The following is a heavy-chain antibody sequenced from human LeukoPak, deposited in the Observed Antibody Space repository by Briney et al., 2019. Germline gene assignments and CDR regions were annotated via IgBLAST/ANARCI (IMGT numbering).Heavy chain of an antibody. V-gene: IGHV3-21*01. CDR1: GFTFTSYS. D-gene: IGHD2-15*01. J-gene: IGHJ4*02. CDR2: ISDSSSYI. Sequence: GGSLRLSCAASGFTFTSYSMNWVRQAPGKGLEWVSSISDSSSYIYYADSVKGRFTISRDNAKNSLYLQMNSLRAEDTAVYYCARSSVLVLAANSDCWGQGTLVTVSS. CDR3: ARSSVLVLAANSDC.